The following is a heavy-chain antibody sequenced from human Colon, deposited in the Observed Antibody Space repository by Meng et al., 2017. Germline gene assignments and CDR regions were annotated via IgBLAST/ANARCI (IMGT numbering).Heavy chain of an antibody. CDR1: GFTFSHAW. D-gene: IGHD3-22*01. V-gene: IGHV3-15*01. CDR3: TTSVRAYNYDSAGYLY. J-gene: IGHJ4*02. Sequence: ASLMISCAASGFTFSHAWMTWVRQVRGKGLEWVGRIRSTTDGETTEYATPVRGRFTISRDDSKNTLYLQMNSLKTEDTAVYYCTTSVRAYNYDSAGYLYWGQGILVTVSS. CDR2: IRSTTDGETT.